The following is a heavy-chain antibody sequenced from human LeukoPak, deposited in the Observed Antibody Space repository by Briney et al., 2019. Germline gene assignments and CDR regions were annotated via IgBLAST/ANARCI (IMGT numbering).Heavy chain of an antibody. J-gene: IGHJ4*02. D-gene: IGHD2-2*01. CDR1: GYSFTSYW. V-gene: IGHV5-51*01. CDR2: IYPGDSDT. Sequence: GESLQISCKGSGYSFTSYWIGWVRQMPGKGLEWMGIIYPGDSDTRYSPSFQGQVTISADKSISTAYLQWSSLKASDTAMYYCARLKQQSSTSCLFDYWGQGTLVTVSS. CDR3: ARLKQQSSTSCLFDY.